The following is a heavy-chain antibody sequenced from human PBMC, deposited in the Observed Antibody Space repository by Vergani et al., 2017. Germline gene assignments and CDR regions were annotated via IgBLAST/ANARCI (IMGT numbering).Heavy chain of an antibody. CDR1: GFTSSYYG. CDR2: LSYDGTRK. Sequence: QVHLVESGGGVVQPGRSLRLSCVVSGFTSSYYGTYWVRQGPGKGLEWVAVLSYDGTRKYYADSVKGRFTISRDNSKSTLYLQMNSLRTEDTAVYYCATKSCGTPGCQIGYFREWGQGTLVTVSS. CDR3: ATKSCGTPGCQIGYFRE. D-gene: IGHD1-1*01. V-gene: IGHV3-30*03. J-gene: IGHJ1*01.